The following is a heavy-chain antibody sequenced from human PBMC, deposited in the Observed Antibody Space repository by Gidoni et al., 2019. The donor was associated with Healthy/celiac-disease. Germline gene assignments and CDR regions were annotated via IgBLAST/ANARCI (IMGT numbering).Heavy chain of an antibody. J-gene: IGHJ4*02. CDR2: INAGNGNT. CDR1: GYPFTSYA. V-gene: IGHV1-3*01. D-gene: IGHD1-26*01. Sequence: QVQLVQSGAEVKKPGASVKVSCKASGYPFTSYAMHWVRQAPGQRLEWMGWINAGNGNTKYSQKFQGRVTITRDTSASTAYMELSSLRSEDTAVYYCARGRVGATHPGDYWGQGTLVTVSS. CDR3: ARGRVGATHPGDY.